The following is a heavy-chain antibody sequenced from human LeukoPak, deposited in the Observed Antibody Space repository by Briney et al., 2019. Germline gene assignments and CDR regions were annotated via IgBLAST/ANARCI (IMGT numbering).Heavy chain of an antibody. J-gene: IGHJ4*02. CDR2: INQDGSKE. V-gene: IGHV3-7*01. CDR3: VRDGGVSGYDLLDY. Sequence: GGSLRLSCAASGFTFNNWMTWVRQAPGKGLEWVAVINQDGSKEYYMDSVKARFTISRDNAKNSVSLQMNSLRAEDTAVYYCVRDGGVSGYDLLDYWGQGTLVTVSS. CDR1: GFTFNNW. D-gene: IGHD5-12*01.